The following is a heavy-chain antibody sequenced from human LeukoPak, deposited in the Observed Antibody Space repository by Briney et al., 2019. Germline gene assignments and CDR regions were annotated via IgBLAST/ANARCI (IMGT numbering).Heavy chain of an antibody. V-gene: IGHV3-7*03. CDR1: GFSFSNYW. J-gene: IGHJ4*02. Sequence: PGGSLRLSCAASGFSFSNYWMNWVRQAPGKGLEWVANIKQDGSEKYYVDSVKGRFTISRDNAKNSLYLQMNSLGAEDTAVYYCASGGYSFGYWGQGTLVTVSS. CDR3: ASGGYSFGY. CDR2: IKQDGSEK. D-gene: IGHD5-18*01.